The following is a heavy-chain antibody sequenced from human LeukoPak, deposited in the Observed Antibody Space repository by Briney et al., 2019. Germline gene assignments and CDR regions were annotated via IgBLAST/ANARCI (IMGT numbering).Heavy chain of an antibody. CDR3: ASPPVHYYDSSGYYDAFDI. V-gene: IGHV1-2*06. J-gene: IGHJ3*02. CDR1: GYTFTGYF. CDR2: INPNSGGT. Sequence: ASVKVSCKASGYTFTGYFMHWVRQAPGRGLEWMGRINPNSGGTNYAQKFQVRTTRTREASIRTAYMELSRLRSDDTAVYYCASPPVHYYDSSGYYDAFDIWGQGTMVTVSS. D-gene: IGHD3-22*01.